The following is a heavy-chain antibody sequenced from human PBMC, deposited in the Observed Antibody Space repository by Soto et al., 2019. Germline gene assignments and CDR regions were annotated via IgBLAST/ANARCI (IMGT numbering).Heavy chain of an antibody. Sequence: GGSLRLSCAASGFTFDDYAMHWVRQAPGKGLEWVAVISYDGSNKYYADSVKGRFTISGDNSKNTLYLQMNSLRAEDTAVYYCAKEFAITFGGVIDHYFDYWGQGTLVTVSS. V-gene: IGHV3-30*18. CDR1: GFTFDDYA. CDR2: ISYDGSNK. J-gene: IGHJ4*02. CDR3: AKEFAITFGGVIDHYFDY. D-gene: IGHD3-16*02.